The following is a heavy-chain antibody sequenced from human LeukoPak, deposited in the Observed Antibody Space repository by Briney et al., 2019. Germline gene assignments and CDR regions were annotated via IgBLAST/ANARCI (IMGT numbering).Heavy chain of an antibody. V-gene: IGHV3-48*04. Sequence: PGGSLRLSCPASGFTFSSYSMNWVRQAPGKGLEWVSYISSSSSNIYYADSVKGRFTISRDNAKNSEYLQMNSLRAEDTAVYYCAIDLDSSGYYSLWFVPWGQGTLVTVCS. CDR3: AIDLDSSGYYSLWFVP. J-gene: IGHJ5*02. D-gene: IGHD3-22*01. CDR2: ISSSSSNI. CDR1: GFTFSSYS.